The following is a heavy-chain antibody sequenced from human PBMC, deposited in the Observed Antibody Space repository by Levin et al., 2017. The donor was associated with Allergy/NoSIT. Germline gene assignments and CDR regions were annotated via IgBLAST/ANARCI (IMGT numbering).Heavy chain of an antibody. J-gene: IGHJ4*02. CDR1: GFTVSSNY. D-gene: IGHD3-22*01. CDR2: IYSGGST. V-gene: IGHV3-53*01. CDR3: ARELGYDSSGYYSYYFDY. Sequence: GGSLRLSCAASGFTVSSNYMSWVRQAPGKGLEWVSVIYSGGSTYYADSVKGRFTISRDNSKNTLYLQMNSLRAEDTAVYYCARELGYDSSGYYSYYFDYWGQGTLVTVSS.